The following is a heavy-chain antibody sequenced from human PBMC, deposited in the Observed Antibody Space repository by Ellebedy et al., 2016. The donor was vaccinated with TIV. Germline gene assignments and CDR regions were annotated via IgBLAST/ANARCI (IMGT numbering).Heavy chain of an antibody. J-gene: IGHJ4*02. D-gene: IGHD2-15*01. Sequence: ASVKVSCKPSGYTFTGYYMHWVRQAPGQGREWMGWINPNSGGTNYAQKFQGWVTMTRDTSISPAYMELSRLRSDDTAVYYCARDPCSGGSCYPMVFDYWGQGTLVTVSS. V-gene: IGHV1-2*04. CDR3: ARDPCSGGSCYPMVFDY. CDR1: GYTFTGYY. CDR2: INPNSGGT.